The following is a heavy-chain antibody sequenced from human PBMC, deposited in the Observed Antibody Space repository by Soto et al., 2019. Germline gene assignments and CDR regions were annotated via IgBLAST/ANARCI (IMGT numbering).Heavy chain of an antibody. V-gene: IGHV1-45*02. CDR1: EYTLTYRY. J-gene: IGHJ4*02. Sequence: ASVKVSCKASEYTLTYRYLHWVRQAPGQALEWMGWITPFNGVTSYAQKFQDRVTITSDRSMSTAYMELSSLRSEDTAIFYCASGPYDSSAYSEYWGQGTQVTVSS. D-gene: IGHD3-22*01. CDR2: ITPFNGVT. CDR3: ASGPYDSSAYSEY.